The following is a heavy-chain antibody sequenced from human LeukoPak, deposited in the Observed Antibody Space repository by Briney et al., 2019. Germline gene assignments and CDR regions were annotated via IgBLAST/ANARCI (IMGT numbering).Heavy chain of an antibody. V-gene: IGHV3-23*01. CDR1: GFTFSSYA. CDR2: ISGSGGST. Sequence: PGGSLRLSCAASGFTFSSYAMSWVRQAPGKGLEWVSAISGSGGSTYYADSVKGRFSISRDNSKNTLYLQMNSLGAEDTAVYYCAKEGTGTTYFDYWGQGTLVTVSS. J-gene: IGHJ4*02. CDR3: AKEGTGTTYFDY. D-gene: IGHD1-14*01.